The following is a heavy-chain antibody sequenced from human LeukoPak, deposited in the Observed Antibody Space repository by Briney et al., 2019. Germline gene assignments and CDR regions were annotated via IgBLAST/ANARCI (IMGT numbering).Heavy chain of an antibody. J-gene: IGHJ4*02. CDR3: ASLIMVRGAPFDY. CDR1: GITFSSYA. D-gene: IGHD3-10*01. V-gene: IGHV3-23*01. Sequence: GGSLRLSCAASGITFSSYAMSWVRQAPGKGLEWVSAISGSGGSTYYADSVKGRFTISRDNSKNTLYLQMNSLRAEDTAVYYCASLIMVRGAPFDYWGQGTLVTVSS. CDR2: ISGSGGST.